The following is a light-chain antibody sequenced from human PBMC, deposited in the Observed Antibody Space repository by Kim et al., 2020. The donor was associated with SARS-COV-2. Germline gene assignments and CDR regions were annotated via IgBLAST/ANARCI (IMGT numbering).Light chain of an antibody. Sequence: SVSPGERFTLSCRASQSVRTNLAWYQQKPGQAPRLLIYGASTRATGIPARFSGSGSGTEFTLTISSLQSEDFALYYCQQYNNWWTFGQGTKVDIK. CDR1: QSVRTN. CDR2: GAS. V-gene: IGKV3-15*01. J-gene: IGKJ1*01. CDR3: QQYNNWWT.